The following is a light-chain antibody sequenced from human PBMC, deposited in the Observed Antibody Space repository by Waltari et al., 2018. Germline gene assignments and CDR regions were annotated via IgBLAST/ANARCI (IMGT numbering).Light chain of an antibody. V-gene: IGLV3-1*01. CDR1: KLGDKY. CDR2: QDS. CDR3: QAWDSSTYV. J-gene: IGLJ1*01. Sequence: SYELTQPPSVSVSPGQTASITCSGDKLGDKYACWYQQKPGQSPVLVIFQDSKRPSGIPERFSGANSGNTATLTISGTQAMDEADYYCQAWDSSTYVFGTGIKVTVL.